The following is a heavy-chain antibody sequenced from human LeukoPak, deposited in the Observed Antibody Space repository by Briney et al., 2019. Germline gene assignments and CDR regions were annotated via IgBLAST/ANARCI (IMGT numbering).Heavy chain of an antibody. J-gene: IGHJ4*02. D-gene: IGHD3-10*01. CDR1: GGSFSGYY. V-gene: IGHV4-34*01. CDR3: ASETEGTFDY. CDR2: INHSGST. Sequence: SEALSLTCAVYGGSFSGYYWSWIRQPPGKGLEWIGDINHSGSTNYNPSLKSRVTISVDTSKNQFSLKLSSVTAADTAVYYCASETEGTFDYWGQGTLVTVSS.